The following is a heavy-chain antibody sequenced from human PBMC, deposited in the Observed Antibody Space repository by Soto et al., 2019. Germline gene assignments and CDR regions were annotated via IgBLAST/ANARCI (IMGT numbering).Heavy chain of an antibody. CDR3: ARDINSVRGSPDL. D-gene: IGHD1-26*01. Sequence: PGGSLRLSCAASGFTFSSYSMNWVRQAPGKGLEWVSSISSSSSYIYYADSVKGRFTISRDNAKNSLYLQMNSLRAEDTAVYYCARDINSVRGSPDLWGQGTLVTVSS. CDR1: GFTFSSYS. CDR2: ISSSSSYI. V-gene: IGHV3-21*01. J-gene: IGHJ4*02.